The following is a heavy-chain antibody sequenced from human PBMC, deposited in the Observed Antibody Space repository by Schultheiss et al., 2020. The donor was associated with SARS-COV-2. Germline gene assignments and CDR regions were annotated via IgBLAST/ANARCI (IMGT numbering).Heavy chain of an antibody. CDR2: IRSKTDGGTT. J-gene: IGHJ5*02. CDR1: GFIFSDHY. Sequence: GGSLRLSCAASGFIFSDHYMDWVRQAPGKGLEWVGRIRSKTDGGTTDYAAPVKGRSTISRDDSKNTLYLQMKSLKTEDTAVYYCAKTGYGDYDWFDPWGQGTLVTVSS. V-gene: IGHV3-15*01. D-gene: IGHD4-17*01. CDR3: AKTGYGDYDWFDP.